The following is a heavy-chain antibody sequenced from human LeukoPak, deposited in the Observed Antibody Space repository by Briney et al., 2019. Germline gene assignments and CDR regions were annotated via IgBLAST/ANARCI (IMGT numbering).Heavy chain of an antibody. V-gene: IGHV4-61*05. CDR1: GGSISSSSFY. CDR3: AKWDGAYCGGDCYSGSGMDV. Sequence: SETLSLTCSVSGGSISSSSFYWGWIRQPPGKGLEWIGYVYYSGNTNYNPSLKSRVTMSVDTSKNQFSLKLRSVTAADTAVYYCAKWDGAYCGGDCYSGSGMDVWGQGTTVTVSS. CDR2: VYYSGNT. D-gene: IGHD2-21*02. J-gene: IGHJ6*02.